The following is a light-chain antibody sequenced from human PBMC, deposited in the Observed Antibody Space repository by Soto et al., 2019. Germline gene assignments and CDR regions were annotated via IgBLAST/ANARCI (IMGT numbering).Light chain of an antibody. CDR1: TSDVGSYNY. J-gene: IGLJ2*01. Sequence: QSALTQPPSASGSPGQSVTISCTGTTSDVGSYNYVSWYQQYPGKAPKVIISEVNKRPSGVPNRFSGSKSGHTASLTVSGLQAEDEAYYYCSSYAGNNILIFGGGTKVTVL. CDR3: SSYAGNNILI. V-gene: IGLV2-8*01. CDR2: EVN.